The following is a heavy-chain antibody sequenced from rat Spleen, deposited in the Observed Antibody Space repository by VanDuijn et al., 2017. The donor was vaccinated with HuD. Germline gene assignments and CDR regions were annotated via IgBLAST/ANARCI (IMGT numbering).Heavy chain of an antibody. CDR2: ISYDGNAP. CDR1: GFTFSDYY. V-gene: IGHV5-29*01. D-gene: IGHD1-12*02. J-gene: IGHJ3*01. Sequence: EVQLVESDGGLVQPGRSLKLSCAASGFTFSDYYMAWVRQAPTKGLEWVASISYDGNAPYYRDSVKGRFTISRDNAKSTLYLQMDSLRSEDTATYYCARHRLYYYDGTYYYSRVMDAWGQGTLVTVSS. CDR3: ARHRLYYYDGTYYYSRVMDA.